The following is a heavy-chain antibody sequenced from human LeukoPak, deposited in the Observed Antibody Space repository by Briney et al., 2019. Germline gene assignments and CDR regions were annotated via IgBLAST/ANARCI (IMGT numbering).Heavy chain of an antibody. J-gene: IGHJ4*02. CDR1: GYTFTSYA. D-gene: IGHD2-2*01. Sequence: GASVKVSCKASGYTFTSYAMNWVRQAPGQGLEWMGWINTNTGNPTYAQGFTGRFVFSLDTSVSTAYLQISSLKAEDTAVYYCARGPTFYCSSTSCYDRDLDYWGQGTLVTVSS. CDR2: INTNTGNP. CDR3: ARGPTFYCSSTSCYDRDLDY. V-gene: IGHV7-4-1*02.